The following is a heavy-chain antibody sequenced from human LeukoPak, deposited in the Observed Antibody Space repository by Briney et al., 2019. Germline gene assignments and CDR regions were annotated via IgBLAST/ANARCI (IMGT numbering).Heavy chain of an antibody. CDR2: ISGSGDNT. V-gene: IGHV3-23*01. J-gene: IGHJ4*02. CDR1: GLSFRSYG. CDR3: AKCWTSDGVCLNFDH. Sequence: GGSLRLSCEASGLSFRSYGMSWVRQAPGKGLEGVSGISGSGDNTYYTDSVKGRFTISGDNSKNTLYLQMNSLRVEDTAVYYCAKCWTSDGVCLNFDHWGQGALVTVSS. D-gene: IGHD2-8*01.